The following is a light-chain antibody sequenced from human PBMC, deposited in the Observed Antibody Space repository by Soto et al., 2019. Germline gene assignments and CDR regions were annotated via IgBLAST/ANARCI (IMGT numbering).Light chain of an antibody. CDR2: GAS. J-gene: IGKJ4*02. V-gene: IGKV3-15*01. CDR1: QSVASN. CDR3: RRDNKWAHT. Sequence: DIVMTQSPATLSVSPGERATLSCRASQSVASNLAWYQQRPGQAPRLLIYGASTRATGVPVRFSGSGSGTEFNLIFIRLQSEEFAVYYCRRDNKWAHTFGGGTKVQIK.